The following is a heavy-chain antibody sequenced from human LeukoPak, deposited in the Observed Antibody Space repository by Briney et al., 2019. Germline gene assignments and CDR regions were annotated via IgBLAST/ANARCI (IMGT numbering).Heavy chain of an antibody. CDR3: ARMYSSSWFKLYYFDY. J-gene: IGHJ4*02. CDR2: INHSGST. D-gene: IGHD6-13*01. Sequence: SETLSLTCTVSGGSFSGYYWSWIRQPPGKGLEWIGEINHSGSTNYNPSLKSRVTISVDTSKNQFSLKLSSVTAADTAVYYCARMYSSSWFKLYYFDYWGQGTLVIVSS. V-gene: IGHV4-34*01. CDR1: GGSFSGYY.